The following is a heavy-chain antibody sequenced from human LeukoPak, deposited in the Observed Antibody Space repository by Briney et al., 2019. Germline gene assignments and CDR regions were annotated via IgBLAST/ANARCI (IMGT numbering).Heavy chain of an antibody. Sequence: GASVKVSCKASGYTFTSYDINWVRQATGQGLEWMGWMNPNSGNTGYAQKSQGRVTMTRNTSISTAYMELSSLRSEDTAVYYCARGNLFYSSSWYEDAFDIWGQGTMVTVSS. CDR3: ARGNLFYSSSWYEDAFDI. CDR2: MNPNSGNT. V-gene: IGHV1-8*01. D-gene: IGHD6-13*01. CDR1: GYTFTSYD. J-gene: IGHJ3*02.